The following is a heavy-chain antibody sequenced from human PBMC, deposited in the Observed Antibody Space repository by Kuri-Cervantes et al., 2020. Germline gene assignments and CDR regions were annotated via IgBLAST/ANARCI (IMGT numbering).Heavy chain of an antibody. V-gene: IGHV1-3*01. J-gene: IGHJ4*02. Sequence: ASVKVSCKASGYTFTSYAMHWVRQAPGQRLEWMGWINAGNGNTKYSQKFQGRVTITRDTSASTAYMELSSLRSEDTAVYYCARARGGLNRDYFDLWGQGTLVTVSS. CDR3: ARARGGLNRDYFDL. CDR1: GYTFTSYA. D-gene: IGHD3-16*01. CDR2: INAGNGNT.